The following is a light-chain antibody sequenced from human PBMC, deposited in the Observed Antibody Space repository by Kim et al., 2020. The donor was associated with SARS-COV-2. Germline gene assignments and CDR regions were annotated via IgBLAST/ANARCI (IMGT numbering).Light chain of an antibody. V-gene: IGKV1-8*01. CDR1: QDISSY. J-gene: IGKJ5*01. CDR3: QQYYSDPT. CDR2: AAS. Sequence: AIRMTQTPSSLSASTGDRVTITCRASQDISSYLAWYQHKPGKAPKVLIYAASTLQSGVPSRFSGSGSGTDFTLTISRLKSEDFATYYCQQYYSDPTFGQGTRLEIK.